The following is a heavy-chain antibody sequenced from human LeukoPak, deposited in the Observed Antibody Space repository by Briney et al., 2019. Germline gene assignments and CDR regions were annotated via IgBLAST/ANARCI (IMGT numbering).Heavy chain of an antibody. V-gene: IGHV3-21*01. D-gene: IGHD5-12*01. CDR2: ISSSSSYI. Sequence: GGSLRLSCAASGFTFSSYSMNWLRQAPGKGLEWVSSISSSSSYIYYADSVKGRFTISRDNAKNSLYLQMNSLRAEDTAVYYCARDGGYDNHYYYYYMDVWGKGTTVTVSS. J-gene: IGHJ6*03. CDR1: GFTFSSYS. CDR3: ARDGGYDNHYYYYYMDV.